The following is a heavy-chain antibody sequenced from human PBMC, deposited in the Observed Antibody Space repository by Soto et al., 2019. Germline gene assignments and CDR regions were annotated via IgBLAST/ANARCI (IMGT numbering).Heavy chain of an antibody. CDR2: IYYSGST. Sequence: SETLSLTCTVSGGSISSSSYYWGWIRQPPGKGLEWIGSIYYSGSTYYNPSLKSRVTISVDTSKNQFSLKLSSVTAADTAVYYCASTYYDFWSEIRPWGQGTLVTVSS. D-gene: IGHD3-3*01. CDR3: ASTYYDFWSEIRP. V-gene: IGHV4-39*01. J-gene: IGHJ4*02. CDR1: GGSISSSSYY.